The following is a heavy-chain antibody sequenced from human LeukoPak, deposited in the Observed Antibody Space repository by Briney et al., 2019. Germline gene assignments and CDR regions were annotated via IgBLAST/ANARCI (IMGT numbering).Heavy chain of an antibody. D-gene: IGHD3-10*01. CDR2: ISAYNGNT. V-gene: IGHV1-18*01. J-gene: IGHJ4*02. CDR1: GYTFTSYG. CDR3: ARSSITMVRGVMVLCY. Sequence: ASVKVSCKASGYTFTSYGISWVRQAPGQGLEWMGWISAYNGNTNYAQKLQGRVTMTTDTSTSTAYMELRSLRSDDTAVYYCARSSITMVRGVMVLCYWGQGTLVTVSS.